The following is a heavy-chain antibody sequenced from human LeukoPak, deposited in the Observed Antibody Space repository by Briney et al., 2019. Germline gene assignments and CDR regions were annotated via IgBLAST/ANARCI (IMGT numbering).Heavy chain of an antibody. J-gene: IGHJ4*02. CDR1: GYTFTSYY. D-gene: IGHD3-9*01. CDR2: INPSGGST. V-gene: IGHV1-46*01. Sequence: GASVKVSCKASGYTFTSYYMHWVRQAPGQGLEWMGIINPSGGSTTYAQKFQGRVTMTRDTSTTTVYMEMSSLRCEDTAVYYCARGYFSGKPPDYRGQGTLVTVSS. CDR3: ARGYFSGKPPDY.